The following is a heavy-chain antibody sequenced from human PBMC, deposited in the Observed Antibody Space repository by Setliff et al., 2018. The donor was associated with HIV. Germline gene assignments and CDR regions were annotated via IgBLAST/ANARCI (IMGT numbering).Heavy chain of an antibody. CDR2: IRTYNGNT. CDR1: GYTFTNYG. J-gene: IGHJ4*02. D-gene: IGHD3-22*01. Sequence: GASVKVSCKTSGYTFTNYGISWVRQAPGQGLEWTGWIRTYNGNTNYAQRLQGRVTMTTDTSTSTAYMELRSLRSDDTAVYYCARGHDGSGFYYVYWGQGTLVTVSS. CDR3: ARGHDGSGFYYVY. V-gene: IGHV1-18*01.